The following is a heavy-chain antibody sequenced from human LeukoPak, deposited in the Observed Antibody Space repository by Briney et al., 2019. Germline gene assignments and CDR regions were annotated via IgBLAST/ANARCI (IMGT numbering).Heavy chain of an antibody. D-gene: IGHD2-8*01. CDR2: ISGSGGST. J-gene: IGHJ1*01. V-gene: IGHV3-23*01. Sequence: GGSLSLSCAASGFTFSSYAMSWVRQAPGKGLEWVSAISGSGGSTFYAESVKGRFTISRDNSKNTLYLQMNSLRAEDTALYCCAKPGRGGLYGGGFQHWGQGTLVTVSS. CDR1: GFTFSSYA. CDR3: AKPGRGGLYGGGFQH.